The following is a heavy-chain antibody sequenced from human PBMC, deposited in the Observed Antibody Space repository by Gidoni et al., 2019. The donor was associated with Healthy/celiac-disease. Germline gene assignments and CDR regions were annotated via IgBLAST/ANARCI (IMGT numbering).Heavy chain of an antibody. CDR1: GFTFDDYG. J-gene: IGHJ4*02. V-gene: IGHV3-20*04. D-gene: IGHD3-10*01. Sequence: EVQLVESGGGVVRPGGSLGLSCAASGFTFDDYGRSGVRQAPGKGLEWVSGINWNGGSTGYADSVKGRFTISRDNAKNSLYLQMNSLRAEDTALYYCARDLTYYYGSGSYWAFDYWGQGTLVTVSS. CDR3: ARDLTYYYGSGSYWAFDY. CDR2: INWNGGST.